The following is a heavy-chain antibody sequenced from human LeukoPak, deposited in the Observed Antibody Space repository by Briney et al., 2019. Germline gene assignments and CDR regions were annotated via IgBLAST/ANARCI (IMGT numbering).Heavy chain of an antibody. Sequence: PSETLSLTCTVSGGSISRSDYYWGWVRQPPGKGLEWIGSISYSGSTYYNPSLKSRVTMFVDMSNNQFSLKLRSVTAADTAVYYCARGGVSSGWAYYYYYYAMDVWGQGTTVTVSS. J-gene: IGHJ6*02. CDR1: GGSISRSDYY. CDR3: ARGGVSSGWAYYYYYYAMDV. CDR2: ISYSGST. V-gene: IGHV4-39*01. D-gene: IGHD6-19*01.